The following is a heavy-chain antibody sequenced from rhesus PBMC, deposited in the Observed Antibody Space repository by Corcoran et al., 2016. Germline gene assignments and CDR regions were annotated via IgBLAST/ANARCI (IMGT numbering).Heavy chain of an antibody. CDR3: ARDRGSYSFFDY. D-gene: IGHD5-12*01. Sequence: QVQLQESGPGVVKPSETLSLTCAVSGGSISDSYRWSWIRQPPGKGLEWIGYIYGNSASTNYNPSLKNRVTISKDTSKNQFSLKLSSVTAADTAVYYCARDRGSYSFFDYWGQGVLVTVSS. V-gene: IGHV4S10*01. J-gene: IGHJ4*01. CDR2: IYGNSAST. CDR1: GGSISDSYR.